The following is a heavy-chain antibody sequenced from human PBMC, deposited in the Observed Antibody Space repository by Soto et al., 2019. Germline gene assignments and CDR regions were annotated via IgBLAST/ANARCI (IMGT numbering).Heavy chain of an antibody. J-gene: IGHJ3*02. Sequence: PGGSLRLSCAASGFTFGSYVMNWVRQAPGKGLEWISVINGGGATTYYADSVKGRFTISRDNSKNTLFLQMNSLRVDDTAVYYCATYIPSEYVRGPIDIWCQGTMVTVSS. CDR1: GFTFGSYV. D-gene: IGHD3-16*01. CDR2: INGGGATT. V-gene: IGHV3-23*01. CDR3: ATYIPSEYVRGPIDI.